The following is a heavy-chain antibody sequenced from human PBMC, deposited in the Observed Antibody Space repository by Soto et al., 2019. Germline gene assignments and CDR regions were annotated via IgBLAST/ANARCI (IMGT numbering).Heavy chain of an antibody. CDR3: ARDGDLSSGYDYYFDY. J-gene: IGHJ4*02. D-gene: IGHD3-22*01. Sequence: QVQLVQSGAEVKTPGSSVKVSCKASGGTFSIYAISWVRQAPGQGLEWMGGIIPIFGTANYAQKFQGRVTITADEPTSTAYMELRSMRSEDTAVYYCARDGDLSSGYDYYFDYWGQGTLVTVSS. CDR1: GGTFSIYA. CDR2: IIPIFGTA. V-gene: IGHV1-69*01.